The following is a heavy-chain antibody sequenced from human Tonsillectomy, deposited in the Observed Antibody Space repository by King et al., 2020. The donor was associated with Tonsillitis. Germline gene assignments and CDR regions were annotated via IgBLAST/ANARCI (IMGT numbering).Heavy chain of an antibody. CDR2: ISGSGGKT. J-gene: IGHJ6*03. V-gene: IGHV3-23*04. D-gene: IGHD1-26*01. CDR3: ARTQGGGNPLYYHMDV. CDR1: GCTFSNYA. Sequence: VQLVESGGGLVQPGGSLRLSCAASGCTFSNYAMNWVRQAPGKGLEWVSVISGSGGKTFYGGPEGGRFPISRENSMNTLHLQMNNLRLEDTAVYYCARTQGGGNPLYYHMDVWGPGTTVTVSS.